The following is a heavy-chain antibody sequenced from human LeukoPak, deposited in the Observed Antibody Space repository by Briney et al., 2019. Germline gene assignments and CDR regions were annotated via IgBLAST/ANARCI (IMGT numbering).Heavy chain of an antibody. CDR2: IYHSGST. D-gene: IGHD4-11*01. V-gene: IGHV4-38-2*02. J-gene: IGHJ6*03. CDR1: GYSISSGYY. Sequence: TSETLSLTCTVSGYSISSGYYWGWIRQPPGKGLEWIGSIYHSGSTYYNPSLKSRVTISVDTSKNQFSLKLSSVTAADTAVYYCARDRVTTSSWPRVEYYYMDVWGKGTTVTISS. CDR3: ARDRVTTSSWPRVEYYYMDV.